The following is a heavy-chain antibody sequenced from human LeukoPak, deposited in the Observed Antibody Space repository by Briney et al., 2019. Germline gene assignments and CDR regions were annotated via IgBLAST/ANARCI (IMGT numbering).Heavy chain of an antibody. Sequence: GGSLRLPCAASGFTFSSYGMSWVRQAPGKGLDWVSTINGSGHSTYYADSVKGRFTISRDNSKNTLFLQMNSLRAEDTAVYYCAKSNSRQWLINFDYWGQGTLVTVSS. D-gene: IGHD6-19*01. CDR1: GFTFSSYG. CDR2: INGSGHST. CDR3: AKSNSRQWLINFDY. V-gene: IGHV3-23*01. J-gene: IGHJ4*02.